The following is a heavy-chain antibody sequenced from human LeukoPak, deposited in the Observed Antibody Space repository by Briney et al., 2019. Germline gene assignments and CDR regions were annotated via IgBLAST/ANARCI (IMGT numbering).Heavy chain of an antibody. D-gene: IGHD2-15*01. Sequence: ASVKVSCKASGYTFTGYYMHWVRQAPGQGLEWMGWINPNSGGTNYAQKFQGRVTMTRDTSISTAYMELSRLRSDDTAVYYCARHCSGGSCYSSFDYWGQETLVTVSS. CDR2: INPNSGGT. CDR1: GYTFTGYY. CDR3: ARHCSGGSCYSSFDY. J-gene: IGHJ4*02. V-gene: IGHV1-2*02.